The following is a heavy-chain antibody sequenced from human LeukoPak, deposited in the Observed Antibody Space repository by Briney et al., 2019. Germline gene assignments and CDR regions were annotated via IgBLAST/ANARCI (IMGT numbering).Heavy chain of an antibody. CDR2: IYYSGST. CDR3: AGPGYSSTIDY. J-gene: IGHJ4*02. V-gene: IGHV4-39*01. D-gene: IGHD6-13*01. Sequence: SETLSLTCTVSGDSISSNSYYWGWIRQPPGKGLEWIGSIYYSGSTYYNPSLKSRVTISVDTSKNQFSLKLSSVTAADTAVYYCAGPGYSSTIDYWGQGTLVTVSS. CDR1: GDSISSNSYY.